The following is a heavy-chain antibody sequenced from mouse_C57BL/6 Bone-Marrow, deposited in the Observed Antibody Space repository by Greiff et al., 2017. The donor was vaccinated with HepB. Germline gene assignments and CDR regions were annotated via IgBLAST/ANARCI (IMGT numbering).Heavy chain of an antibody. V-gene: IGHV1-19*01. D-gene: IGHD1-1*01. J-gene: IGHJ2*01. CDR1: GYTFKDYY. Sequence: EVQLQQSGPVLVKPGASVKMSCKASGYTFKDYYMNWVKQSHGKSLEWIGVINPYNGGTSYNQKFKGKATLTVDKSSSTAYMELNSLTSEDSAVYYCATEGITTVVAPRSDFDYWGQGTTLTVSS. CDR3: ATEGITTVVAPRSDFDY. CDR2: INPYNGGT.